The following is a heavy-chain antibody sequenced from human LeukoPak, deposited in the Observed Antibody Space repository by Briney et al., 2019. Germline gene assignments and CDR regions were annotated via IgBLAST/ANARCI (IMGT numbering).Heavy chain of an antibody. V-gene: IGHV4-4*07. CDR3: ARERQQMGFDF. Sequence: SETLSLTCTVSGDSSSSYSWSWIRQPAGKGLEWIGRLYSTVSTNYNPSLKSRVTLSIDTSRNQFSLRLTSVTAADTAVCYCARERQQMGFDFWGQGTLVTVSS. CDR1: GDSSSSYS. CDR2: LYSTVST. D-gene: IGHD6-13*01. J-gene: IGHJ4*02.